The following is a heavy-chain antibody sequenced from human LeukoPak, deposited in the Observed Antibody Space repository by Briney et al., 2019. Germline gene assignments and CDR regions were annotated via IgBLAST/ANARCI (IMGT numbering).Heavy chain of an antibody. V-gene: IGHV3-53*01. J-gene: IGHJ3*02. Sequence: GGSLRLSCAASGFTVSSNYMSWVRQAPGKGLEWVSVIYSGGSTYYADSVKGRFTIPRDNSKNTLYLQMNSLRAEDTAVYYCARDYRRIVGATRGAFDIWGQGTMVTVSS. CDR2: IYSGGST. CDR1: GFTVSSNY. D-gene: IGHD1-26*01. CDR3: ARDYRRIVGATRGAFDI.